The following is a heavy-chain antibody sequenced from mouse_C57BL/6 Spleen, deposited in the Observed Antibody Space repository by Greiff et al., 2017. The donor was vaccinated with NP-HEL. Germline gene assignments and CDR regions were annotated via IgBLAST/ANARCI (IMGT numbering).Heavy chain of an antibody. D-gene: IGHD2-5*01. J-gene: IGHJ1*03. CDR1: GYTFTDYN. Sequence: VQLQQSGPELVKPGASVKIPCKASGYTFTDYNMDWVKQSHGKSLEWIGDINPNNGGTIYNQKFKGKPTLTVDKSSSTAYMELRRLTSADTAVYYCARIYSNDWYFDVWGTGTTVTVSS. CDR2: INPNNGGT. CDR3: ARIYSNDWYFDV. V-gene: IGHV1-18*01.